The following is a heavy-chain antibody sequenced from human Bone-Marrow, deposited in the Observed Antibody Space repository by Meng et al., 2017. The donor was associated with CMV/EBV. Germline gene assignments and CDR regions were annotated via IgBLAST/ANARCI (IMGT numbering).Heavy chain of an antibody. CDR2: ISGSGGST. CDR1: SYA. Sequence: SYAMSWVRQAQGKGLEWVSAISGSGGSTYYADSVKGRLTISRENSKNTLYLQMNSLRAEDTAVYYCAKDVKGNYDFWSGYSTRYFDYWGQGTLVTVSS. V-gene: IGHV3-23*01. CDR3: AKDVKGNYDFWSGYSTRYFDY. D-gene: IGHD3-3*01. J-gene: IGHJ4*02.